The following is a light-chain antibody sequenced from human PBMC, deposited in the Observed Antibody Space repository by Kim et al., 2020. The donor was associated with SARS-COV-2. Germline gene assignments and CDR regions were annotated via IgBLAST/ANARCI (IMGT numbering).Light chain of an antibody. CDR3: QSYDSHVWV. CDR2: EDG. V-gene: IGLV6-57*01. J-gene: IGLJ3*02. Sequence: GKTINISCTRISGSIASNVVQWYQQRPGSSPIMVIYEDGGRASGVPDRFSGSNDSSSNTASPTISGLKAEDEADYYCQSYDSHVWVFGGGTQLTVL. CDR1: SGSIASNV.